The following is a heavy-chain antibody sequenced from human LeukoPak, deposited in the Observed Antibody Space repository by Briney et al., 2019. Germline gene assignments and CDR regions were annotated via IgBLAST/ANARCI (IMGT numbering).Heavy chain of an antibody. D-gene: IGHD3-22*01. J-gene: IGHJ4*02. V-gene: IGHV3-66*01. CDR3: ATDPHYDSSGGDY. CDR1: GFTVSSNY. CDR2: IYSGGST. Sequence: QPGGSLRLSCAASGFTVSSNYMSWVRQAPGKGLEWVSVIYSGGSTYYADSVKGRFTISRDNSKNTLYLQMNSLRAEDTAVYYCATDPHYDSSGGDYWGQGTLITVSS.